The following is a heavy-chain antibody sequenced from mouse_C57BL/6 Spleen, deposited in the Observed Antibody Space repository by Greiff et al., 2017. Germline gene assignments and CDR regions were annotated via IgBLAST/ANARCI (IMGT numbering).Heavy chain of an antibody. CDR2: IDPETGGT. D-gene: IGHD1-1*01. CDR1: GYTFTDYE. Sequence: VKLMESGAELVRPGASVTLSCKASGYTFTDYEMHWVKQTPVHGLEWIGAIDPETGGTAYNQKFKGKAILTADKSSSTAYMELRSLTSEDSAVYYCTRYHYYYGSSYPAYWGQGTLVTVSA. J-gene: IGHJ3*01. CDR3: TRYHYYYGSSYPAY. V-gene: IGHV1-15*01.